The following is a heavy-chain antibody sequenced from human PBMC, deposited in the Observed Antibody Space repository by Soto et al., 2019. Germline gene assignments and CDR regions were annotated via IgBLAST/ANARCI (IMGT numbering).Heavy chain of an antibody. CDR1: GGSIRVTDYY. Sequence: SETLSLTRTVSGGSIRVTDYYWRRIRQPPGKALDWIASIYHSGSTYYNPSLKSRVTMAVDASNNRFALTLNSGTAADTAVYFCARDSGWFDPWGQGTLVTVSS. V-gene: IGHV4-39*02. CDR3: ARDSGWFDP. D-gene: IGHD7-27*01. J-gene: IGHJ5*02. CDR2: IYHSGST.